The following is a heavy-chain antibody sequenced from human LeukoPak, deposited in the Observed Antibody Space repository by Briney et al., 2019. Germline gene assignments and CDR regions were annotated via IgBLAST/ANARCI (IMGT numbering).Heavy chain of an antibody. J-gene: IGHJ4*02. CDR2: IYYSGST. Sequence: SETLSLTCTVSGGSISSYYWSWIRQPPGKGLEWIGYIYYSGSTNYNPSLKSRVTISVDTSKNQFSLKLSSVTAADTAVYYCAREVWGYKGFDYWGQGTLVTVSS. CDR3: AREVWGYKGFDY. CDR1: GGSISSYY. V-gene: IGHV4-59*01. D-gene: IGHD3-16*01.